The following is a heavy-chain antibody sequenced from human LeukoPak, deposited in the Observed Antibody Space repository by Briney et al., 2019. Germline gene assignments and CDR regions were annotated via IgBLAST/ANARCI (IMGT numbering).Heavy chain of an antibody. D-gene: IGHD3-10*01. CDR1: GFTFSSYS. J-gene: IGHJ4*02. CDR2: ISSNSSTI. V-gene: IGHV3-48*01. Sequence: GGSLRLSCAASGFTFSSYSMNWVRQAPGKGLEWISYISSNSSTIYYADSVKGRFTISRDNAKNSLYLQLNSLRAEDTAVYYCASVTMVRGVNYWGQGTLVTVSS. CDR3: ASVTMVRGVNY.